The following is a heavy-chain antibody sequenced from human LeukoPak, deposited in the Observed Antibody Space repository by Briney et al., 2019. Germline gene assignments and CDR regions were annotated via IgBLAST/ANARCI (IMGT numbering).Heavy chain of an antibody. J-gene: IGHJ6*02. Sequence: PGGSLRLSCAASGFTFSSYAMSWVRQAPGKGLEWVSAISGTGAGTYYADSVRGRFTISRDNSKNTLYLQMNSLRAEDTAVYYCARYYGMDVWGQGTTVTVSS. V-gene: IGHV3-23*01. CDR3: ARYYGMDV. CDR2: ISGTGAGT. CDR1: GFTFSSYA.